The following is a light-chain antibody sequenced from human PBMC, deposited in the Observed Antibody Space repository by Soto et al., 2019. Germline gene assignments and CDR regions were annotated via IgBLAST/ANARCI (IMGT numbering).Light chain of an antibody. J-gene: IGKJ1*01. CDR1: QNFGSTY. CDR2: GAS. CDR3: QQYGRSPTT. Sequence: PWQRATLYCRASQNFGSTYLAWYQQKRGQAPRFLIYGASSRATGIPDRCSGRGSGTDFTLTISSLEPEDFAVDYCQQYGRSPTTCGQGTKVDNK. V-gene: IGKV3-20*01.